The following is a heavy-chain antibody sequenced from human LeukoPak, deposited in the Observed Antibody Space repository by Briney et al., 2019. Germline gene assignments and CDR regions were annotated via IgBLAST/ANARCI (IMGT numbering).Heavy chain of an antibody. CDR1: GFTFSSYE. D-gene: IGHD1-26*01. CDR2: ISSSGSTI. J-gene: IGHJ4*02. Sequence: PGGSLRLSCAASGFTFSSYEMNWVRQAPGKGLEWVSYISSSGSTIYYADSVKGRFTISRDNAQNSLYLQVNSLRVEDTAVYYCAKDRLGAMMYFDFWGQGTLVTVSS. CDR3: AKDRLGAMMYFDF. V-gene: IGHV3-48*03.